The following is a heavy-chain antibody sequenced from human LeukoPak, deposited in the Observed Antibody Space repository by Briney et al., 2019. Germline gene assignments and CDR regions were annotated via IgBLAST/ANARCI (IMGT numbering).Heavy chain of an antibody. D-gene: IGHD1-26*01. CDR2: IYYSGST. V-gene: IGHV4-59*08. Sequence: SETLSLTCTVPGGSISSYYWSWIRQPPGKGLEWIGYIYYSGSTNYNPSLKSRVTISVDTSKNQFSLKLSSVTAADTAVYYCASTSPPSVGYYYYYGMDVWGQGTTVTVSS. CDR1: GGSISSYY. J-gene: IGHJ6*02. CDR3: ASTSPPSVGYYYYYGMDV.